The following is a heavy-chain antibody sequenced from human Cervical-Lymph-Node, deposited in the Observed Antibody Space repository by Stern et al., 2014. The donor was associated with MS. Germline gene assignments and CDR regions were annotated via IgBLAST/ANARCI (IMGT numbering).Heavy chain of an antibody. J-gene: IGHJ6*02. Sequence: VQLVESGPGLVKPSETLSLTCTVSYDSISGYYWSWIRQPPGKGLEWIGHFSYSGRPNYSPSLKSRVTISADTSKNQFSLKLTSVTAADTAIYYCARDGGDFSPPYGLDVWGQGTTVTVSS. CDR1: YDSISGYY. CDR2: FSYSGRP. D-gene: IGHD3-16*01. CDR3: ARDGGDFSPPYGLDV. V-gene: IGHV4-59*01.